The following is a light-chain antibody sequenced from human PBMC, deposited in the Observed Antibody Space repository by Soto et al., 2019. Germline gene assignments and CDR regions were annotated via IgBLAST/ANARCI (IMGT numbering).Light chain of an antibody. CDR1: SSDVGGYNF. Sequence: QSVLTQPASVSGSPGQSITISCTGTSSDVGGYNFVSWYQQHPGTAPKLMIYDVSNRPSGVSNRFSGSKSGNTASLTISGFQPEDEADYYCSSYTSSSTVVFGGGTKLTVL. CDR2: DVS. J-gene: IGLJ2*01. V-gene: IGLV2-14*01. CDR3: SSYTSSSTVV.